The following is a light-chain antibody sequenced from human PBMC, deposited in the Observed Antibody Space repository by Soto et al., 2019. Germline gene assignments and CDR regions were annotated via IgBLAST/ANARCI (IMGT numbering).Light chain of an antibody. J-gene: IGKJ1*01. CDR3: QQYGTSPRT. CDR2: GAS. Sequence: EVMLTQSPGTLSLSPGERATLSCRASQSIFSNYLAWYQQKSGQAPRLLIYGASNRATGIPDRFSGSGSGTDFTLTISRLEPEDFGVYYCQQYGTSPRTFGQGTKVEFK. CDR1: QSIFSNY. V-gene: IGKV3-20*01.